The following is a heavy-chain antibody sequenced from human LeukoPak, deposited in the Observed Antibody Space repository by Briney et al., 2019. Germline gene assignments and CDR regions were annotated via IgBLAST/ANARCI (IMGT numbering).Heavy chain of an antibody. CDR2: IKQDGSEK. CDR1: GFTFSSYW. CDR3: VREGVITLPALYYFDY. V-gene: IGHV3-7*03. D-gene: IGHD3-10*01. Sequence: GGSLRLSCAASGFTFSSYWMSWVRQAPGKELEWVANIKQDGSEKYYVDSVKGRFTISRDNAKNSLYLQMNSLRAEDTAVYYCVREGVITLPALYYFDYWGQGTLVTVSS. J-gene: IGHJ4*02.